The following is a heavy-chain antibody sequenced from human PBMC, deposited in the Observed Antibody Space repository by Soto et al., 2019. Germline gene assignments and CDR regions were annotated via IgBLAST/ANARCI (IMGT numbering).Heavy chain of an antibody. Sequence: QMQLVESGGGVVQPGRSLRLSCAASGFVSSDYGIHWVRQAPGKGLEWVAFISDDGGRNKVYAASVKGRFTISRDNSENTVHLQMNCLSTEDTAVYYCTKARNNMREAFDMWGQGAMVTVSS. V-gene: IGHV3-30*18. D-gene: IGHD3-16*01. CDR1: GFVSSDYG. CDR3: TKARNNMREAFDM. CDR2: ISDDGGRNK. J-gene: IGHJ3*02.